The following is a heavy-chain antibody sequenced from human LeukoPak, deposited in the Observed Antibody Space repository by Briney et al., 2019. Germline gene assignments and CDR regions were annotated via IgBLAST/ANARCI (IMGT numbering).Heavy chain of an antibody. D-gene: IGHD4-23*01. Sequence: PGGSLRLSCAASGFTFSSYGMHWVRQAPGKGLEWVAVISYDGSNKYYADSVKGRFTISRDNSKNTLYLQMNSLRAEDTAVYYCAKDALATVGLFDYWGQGTLVTVSS. CDR3: AKDALATVGLFDY. CDR2: ISYDGSNK. V-gene: IGHV3-30*18. J-gene: IGHJ4*02. CDR1: GFTFSSYG.